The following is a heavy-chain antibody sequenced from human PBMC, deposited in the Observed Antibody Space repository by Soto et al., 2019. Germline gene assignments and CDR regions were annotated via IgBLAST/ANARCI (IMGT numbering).Heavy chain of an antibody. CDR3: VRGGGGGLFDP. CDR1: GFTFGDSY. J-gene: IGHJ5*02. CDR2: ISPGSRYP. D-gene: IGHD2-15*01. V-gene: IGHV3-11*06. Sequence: GGSLRLSCAGSGFTFGDSYMSWIRQAPGKGLEWLSYISPGSRYPAYADSVKGRFTISRDNAKRSLYLQMMSLTAEDPAIYYCVRGGGGGLFDPWGQGTMGTVSS.